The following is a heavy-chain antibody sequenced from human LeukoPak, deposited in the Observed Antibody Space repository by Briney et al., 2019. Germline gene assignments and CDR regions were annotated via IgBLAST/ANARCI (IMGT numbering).Heavy chain of an antibody. CDR1: GFTFSNYW. V-gene: IGHV3-7*01. Sequence: GGSLRLSCAASGFTFSNYWMSWVGQAPGKGLEWVANIKEDGSEKYYVDSVKGRFTISRDNAKNSLYLQMSSLRAEDTAVYYCARDGSSFDYWGQGTLVTVSS. J-gene: IGHJ4*02. CDR3: ARDGSSFDY. D-gene: IGHD2-15*01. CDR2: IKEDGSEK.